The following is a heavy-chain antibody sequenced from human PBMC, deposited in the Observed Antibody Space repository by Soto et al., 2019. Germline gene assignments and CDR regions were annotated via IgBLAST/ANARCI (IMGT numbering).Heavy chain of an antibody. Sequence: EVQLLESGGGLVQPGGSLRLSCAASGFTFSSYAMSWVRQAPGKGLEWVSAISSSGGSTYYADSVKGRFTISRDNSKNTLYLQMNSLRAEDTAVYYCATLRDIVVVVAATPTYYFDYWGQGTLVTVSS. CDR2: ISSSGGST. J-gene: IGHJ4*02. V-gene: IGHV3-23*01. CDR3: ATLRDIVVVVAATPTYYFDY. D-gene: IGHD2-15*01. CDR1: GFTFSSYA.